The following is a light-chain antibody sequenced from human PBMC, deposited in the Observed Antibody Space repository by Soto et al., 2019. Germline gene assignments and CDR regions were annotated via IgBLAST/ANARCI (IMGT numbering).Light chain of an antibody. Sequence: AIRMTQSPSSFSASTGDRVTITCRASQGISSYLAWYQQKPGKAPKLLIYDVSSLESGVPSRFSGSGSGTEFTLTISSLQPDDFATYYCQQYNSYSLTFGGGTKVDI. V-gene: IGKV1-8*01. CDR2: DVS. CDR3: QQYNSYSLT. CDR1: QGISSY. J-gene: IGKJ4*01.